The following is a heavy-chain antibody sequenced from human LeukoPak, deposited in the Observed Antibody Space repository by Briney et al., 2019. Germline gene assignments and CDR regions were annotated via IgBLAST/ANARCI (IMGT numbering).Heavy chain of an antibody. CDR3: ATTGDRRGDY. CDR1: GFTFSSYA. Sequence: AGSLRLSCAASGFTFSSYAMHWVRQAPGKGLEWVAVISYDGSNKYYADSVKGRFTISRDNAKNSLYLQMNSLRAEDTAFYYCATTGDRRGDYWGQGTLVTVSS. D-gene: IGHD1-14*01. V-gene: IGHV3-30-3*01. J-gene: IGHJ4*02. CDR2: ISYDGSNK.